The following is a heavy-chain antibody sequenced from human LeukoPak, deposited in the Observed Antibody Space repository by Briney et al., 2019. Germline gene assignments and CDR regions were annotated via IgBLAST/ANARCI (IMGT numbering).Heavy chain of an antibody. J-gene: IGHJ4*02. CDR3: ARGLQGIDY. CDR2: INTDGSST. V-gene: IGHV3-74*01. CDR1: GFTFSSYG. Sequence: GRSLRLSCAASGFTFSSYGMHWVRQAPGKGLVWVSRINTDGSSTNYADSVKGRFTISRDNAKNTLFLQMNSLRAEDTAVYYCARGLQGIDYWGQGTLVTVSS. D-gene: IGHD4-11*01.